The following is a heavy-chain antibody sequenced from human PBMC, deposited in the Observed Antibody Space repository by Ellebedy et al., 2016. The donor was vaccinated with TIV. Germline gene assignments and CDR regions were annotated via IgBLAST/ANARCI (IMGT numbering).Heavy chain of an antibody. V-gene: IGHV4-59*01. D-gene: IGHD1-1*01. J-gene: IGHJ6*02. CDR3: ARTTTRRGGGFYGMDV. CDR2: IYYSGST. Sequence: MPSETLSLTCTVSGGSISSYYWSWIRQPPGKGLEWIGYIYYSGSTNYNPSLKSLVTLSGETSKNQFSLKLSSVTAADPAVYYCARTTTRRGGGFYGMDVWGQGTTVTVSS. CDR1: GGSISSYY.